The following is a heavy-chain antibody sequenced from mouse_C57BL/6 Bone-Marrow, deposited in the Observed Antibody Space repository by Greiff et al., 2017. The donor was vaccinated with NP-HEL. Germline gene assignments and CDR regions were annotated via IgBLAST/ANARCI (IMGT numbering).Heavy chain of an antibody. CDR1: GFNIKNTY. CDR2: IDPANGNT. D-gene: IGHD1-1*01. V-gene: IGHV14-3*01. Sequence: VQLKQSVAELVRPGASVKLSCTASGFNIKNTYMHWVKQRPEQGLEWIGRIDPANGNTKYAPKFQGKATITADTSSNTAYLQLSSLTSEDTAIYYCARRAIYYYGSSFYFDVWGTGTTVTVSS. CDR3: ARRAIYYYGSSFYFDV. J-gene: IGHJ1*03.